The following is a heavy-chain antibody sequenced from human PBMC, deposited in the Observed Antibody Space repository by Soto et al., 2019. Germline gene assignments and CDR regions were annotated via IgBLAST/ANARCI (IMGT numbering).Heavy chain of an antibody. CDR2: IYYSGST. D-gene: IGHD3-22*01. J-gene: IGHJ6*02. V-gene: IGHV4-61*01. CDR3: ARVGDPTYYYDSSGYYGMDV. Sequence: SETLSLTCTVSGGSVSSGSYYWSCIRQPPGKGLEWIGYIYYSGSTNYNPSLKSRVTISVDTSKNQFSLKLSSVTAADTAVYYCARVGDPTYYYDSSGYYGMDVWGQGTTVTVSS. CDR1: GGSVSSGSYY.